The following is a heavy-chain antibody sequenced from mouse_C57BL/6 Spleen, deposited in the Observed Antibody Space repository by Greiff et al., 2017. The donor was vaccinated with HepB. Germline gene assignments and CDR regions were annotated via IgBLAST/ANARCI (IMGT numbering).Heavy chain of an antibody. D-gene: IGHD2-3*01. CDR3: ARDAYDGYFDY. V-gene: IGHV7-1*01. Sequence: DVMLVKSGGGLVQSGRSLRLSCATSGFTFSDFYMEWVRQAPGKGLEWIAASRNKANDYTTEYSASVKGRFIVSRDTSQSILYLQMNALRAEDTAIYYCARDAYDGYFDYWGQGTTLTVSS. CDR2: SRNKANDYTT. J-gene: IGHJ2*01. CDR1: GFTFSDFY.